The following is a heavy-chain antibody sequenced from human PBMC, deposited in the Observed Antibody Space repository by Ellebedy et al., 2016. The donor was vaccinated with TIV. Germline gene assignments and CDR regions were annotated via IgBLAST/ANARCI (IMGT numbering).Heavy chain of an antibody. J-gene: IGHJ6*02. CDR3: ARAMRTARNYYYYYGKDV. CDR2: INHSGST. Sequence: SETLSLXXAVYGGSFSGYYWSWIRQPPGKGLEWIGEINHSGSTSYNPSLKSRVTISVDTSKNQFSLKLSSVTAADTAVYYCARAMRTARNYYYYYGKDVWGQGTTVTVSS. CDR1: GGSFSGYY. V-gene: IGHV4-34*01.